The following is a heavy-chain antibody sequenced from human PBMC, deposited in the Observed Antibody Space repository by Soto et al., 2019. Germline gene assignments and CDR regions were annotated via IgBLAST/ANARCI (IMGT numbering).Heavy chain of an antibody. CDR1: GFTFDDYA. CDR3: AKGGSGAVAGRDAFDI. J-gene: IGHJ3*02. D-gene: IGHD6-19*01. Sequence: GGSLRLSCAASGFTFDDYAMHWVRQAPGKGLEWVSGISWNSGSIGYADSVKGRFTISRDNAKNSLYLQMNSLRAEDTALYYCAKGGSGAVAGRDAFDIWGQGTMVTVSS. CDR2: ISWNSGSI. V-gene: IGHV3-9*01.